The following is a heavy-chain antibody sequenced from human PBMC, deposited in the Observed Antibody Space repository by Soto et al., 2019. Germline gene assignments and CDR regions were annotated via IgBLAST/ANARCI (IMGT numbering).Heavy chain of an antibody. CDR2: IIPIFHKA. Sequence: GASVKVCCKASGDTFSTYAISWLRQAPGQGLEWMGGIIPIFHKAKYAQKFQGRVTITADESTSTAYMELSSLRSEDTAVYYCARDPNSNYGENWFDPWGQGTLVTVSS. J-gene: IGHJ5*02. CDR1: GDTFSTYA. D-gene: IGHD1-7*01. CDR3: ARDPNSNYGENWFDP. V-gene: IGHV1-69*13.